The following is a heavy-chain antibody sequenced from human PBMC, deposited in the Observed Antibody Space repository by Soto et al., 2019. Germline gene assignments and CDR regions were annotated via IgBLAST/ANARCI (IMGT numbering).Heavy chain of an antibody. CDR3: ARYYVWGSYRTYYFDY. D-gene: IGHD3-16*02. CDR2: IYYSGST. CDR1: GGSISSGGYY. Sequence: QVQLQESGPGLVKPSQTLSLTCTVSGGSISSGGYYWSWIRQHPGKGLEWIGYIYYSGSTYYNPSLKGRVTISVDTSKNQFSLKLSSVTAADTAVYYCARYYVWGSYRTYYFDYWGQGTLVTVSS. V-gene: IGHV4-31*03. J-gene: IGHJ4*02.